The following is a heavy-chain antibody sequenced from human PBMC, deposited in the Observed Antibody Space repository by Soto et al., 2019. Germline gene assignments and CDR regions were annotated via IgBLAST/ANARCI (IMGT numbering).Heavy chain of an antibody. V-gene: IGHV3-30*18. D-gene: IGHD3-3*01. CDR3: AKDLYYDFWSGYPDY. CDR1: GFTFSSYG. CDR2: ISYDGSNK. J-gene: IGHJ4*02. Sequence: QVQLVESGGGVVQPGRSLRLSCAASGFTFSSYGMHWVRQAPGKGLEWVAVISYDGSNKYYADSVKGRFTISRDNSKNTLYLQMNSLRAEDMAVYYCAKDLYYDFWSGYPDYRGQGTLVTVSS.